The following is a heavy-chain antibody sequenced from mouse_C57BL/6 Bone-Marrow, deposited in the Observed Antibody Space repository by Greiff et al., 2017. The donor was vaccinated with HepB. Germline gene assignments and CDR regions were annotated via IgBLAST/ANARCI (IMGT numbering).Heavy chain of an antibody. J-gene: IGHJ1*03. CDR3: AVYYDSPRYFDV. CDR2: INPNNGGT. V-gene: IGHV1-22*01. Sequence: EVQLQQSGPELVKPGASVKMSCKASGYTFTDYNMHWVKQSHGKSLEWIGYINPNNGGTSYNQKFKGKATLTVNKSSSTAYMELRSLTSEDSAVYYCAVYYDSPRYFDVWGTGTTVTVSS. D-gene: IGHD2-4*01. CDR1: GYTFTDYN.